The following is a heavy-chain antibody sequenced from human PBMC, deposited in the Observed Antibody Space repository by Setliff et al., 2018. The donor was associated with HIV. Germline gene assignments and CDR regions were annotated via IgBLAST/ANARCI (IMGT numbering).Heavy chain of an antibody. J-gene: IGHJ4*02. CDR1: GGPISTNDYY. CDR2: VHYGGSI. CDR3: VRPSFDIGGGSMFDS. Sequence: PSETLSLTCTVSGGPISTNDYYWGFIRQSPGKGLEWIASVHYGGSIFYNPSLKSRVTLSVGTSKRQFFLNLSSATTADTAMYYCVRPSFDIGGGSMFDSWGQGIVVTVSS. V-gene: IGHV4-39*01. D-gene: IGHD2-15*01.